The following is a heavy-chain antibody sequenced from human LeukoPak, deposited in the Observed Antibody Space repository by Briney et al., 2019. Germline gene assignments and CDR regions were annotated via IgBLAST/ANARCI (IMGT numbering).Heavy chain of an antibody. V-gene: IGHV3-23*01. Sequence: GGSLRLSCAASGFTFSSYAMSWVRQAPGKGLEWVSAISGSGGSTYYADSVKGRFTISRGNSKNTLYLQMNSLRAEDTAVYYCAKTGGNYDYVWGSYRYLYFDYWGQGTLVTVSS. D-gene: IGHD3-16*02. CDR3: AKTGGNYDYVWGSYRYLYFDY. J-gene: IGHJ4*02. CDR2: ISGSGGST. CDR1: GFTFSSYA.